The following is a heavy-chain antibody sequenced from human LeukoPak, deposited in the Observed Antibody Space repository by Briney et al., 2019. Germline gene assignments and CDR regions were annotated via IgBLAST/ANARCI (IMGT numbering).Heavy chain of an antibody. CDR1: GFTFSSDA. Sequence: GGSLRLSCAVSGFTFSSDAMSWVRQAPGKGLEWVSAISGSGGSTYYADSVKGRFTISRDNSKNTLYLQMNSLRAEDTAVYYCAKAKGTVTTLYYYYGMDVWGQGTTVTVSS. CDR2: ISGSGGST. J-gene: IGHJ6*02. D-gene: IGHD4-17*01. V-gene: IGHV3-23*01. CDR3: AKAKGTVTTLYYYYGMDV.